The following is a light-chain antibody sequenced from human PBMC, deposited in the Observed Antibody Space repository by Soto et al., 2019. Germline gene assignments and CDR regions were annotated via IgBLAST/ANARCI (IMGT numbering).Light chain of an antibody. CDR1: SSDVGAYDY. CDR3: SSYTGSSPYVV. J-gene: IGLJ2*01. Sequence: QSALTQPASVSGSPGQSITISCTGTSSDVGAYDYVSWYQHHPAKAPKLVIYDVDNRPSGVSNRFSGSKSGNTASLTISGLQAEDEADYYCSSYTGSSPYVVFGGGTMLTVL. CDR2: DVD. V-gene: IGLV2-14*03.